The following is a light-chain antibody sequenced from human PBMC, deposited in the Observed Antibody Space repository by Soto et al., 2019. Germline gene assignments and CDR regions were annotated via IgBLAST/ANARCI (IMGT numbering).Light chain of an antibody. V-gene: IGKV3-11*01. CDR3: QQRSNWPIT. CDR1: QSVSTY. CDR2: DAS. Sequence: EIMLTQSPATLSLSPGERATLSCRASQSVSTYLAWYHQKPGQAPRLLIYDASNRATGIPARFSGSGSGTDFTLTISSLEPEAFAVYYCQQRSNWPITFGQGTRLEIK. J-gene: IGKJ5*01.